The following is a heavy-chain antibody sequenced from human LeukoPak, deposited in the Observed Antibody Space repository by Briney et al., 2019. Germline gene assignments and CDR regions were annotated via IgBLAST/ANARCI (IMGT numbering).Heavy chain of an antibody. CDR3: AKDLGSSSWYGWGYYYCMDV. D-gene: IGHD6-13*01. J-gene: IGHJ6*03. CDR2: IYYSGST. Sequence: SETLSLTCAVYGGSFSSYYWSWIRQPPGKGLEWIGYIYYSGSTNYNPSLKSRVTISVDTSKNQFSLKLTSVTAADTAVYYCAKDLGSSSWYGWGYYYCMDVWGKGTMVTISS. V-gene: IGHV4-59*01. CDR1: GGSFSSYY.